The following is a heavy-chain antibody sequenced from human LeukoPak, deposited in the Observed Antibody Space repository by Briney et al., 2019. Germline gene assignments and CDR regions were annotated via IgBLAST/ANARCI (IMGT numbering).Heavy chain of an antibody. D-gene: IGHD3-10*01. Sequence: PGGSLRLSCAASGFTFSSYAMSWVRQAPGKGLEWVSAISGSGGSTYYADSVKGRFTISRDNSKNTLYLQMNSLRAEDTAVYYCAEDPSYILLWFGELDYWGQGTLVTVSS. V-gene: IGHV3-23*01. CDR3: AEDPSYILLWFGELDY. J-gene: IGHJ4*02. CDR1: GFTFSSYA. CDR2: ISGSGGST.